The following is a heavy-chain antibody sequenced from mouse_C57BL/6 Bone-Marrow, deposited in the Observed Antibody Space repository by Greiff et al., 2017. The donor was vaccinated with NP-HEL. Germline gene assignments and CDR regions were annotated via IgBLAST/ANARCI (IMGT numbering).Heavy chain of an antibody. J-gene: IGHJ2*01. D-gene: IGHD1-1*01. CDR1: GFNIKDDY. CDR3: TTQYYGSGYYDY. V-gene: IGHV14-4*01. CDR2: IDPENGDT. Sequence: EVQLQESGAELVGPGASVKLSCTASGFNIKDDYMHWVKQRTEQGLEWIGWIDPENGDTEYASKFQGKATITADTYSNTAYLQLRSMTSEDTGVYHCTTQYYGSGYYDYSRKGTTLTLSP.